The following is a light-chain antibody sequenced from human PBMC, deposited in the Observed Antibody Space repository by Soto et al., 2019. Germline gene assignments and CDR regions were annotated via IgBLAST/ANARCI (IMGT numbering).Light chain of an antibody. Sequence: SYELSQPPSLSVAPGQTARISCGGNNTGSKTVHWYQQKPGRAPVLIIYDDSDRPSGIPERFSGSNSGNTATLTIIRVEAGDEADYYCQVWDTSSVHYVFGTGTKVTVL. CDR2: DDS. J-gene: IGLJ1*01. V-gene: IGLV3-21*02. CDR3: QVWDTSSVHYV. CDR1: NTGSKT.